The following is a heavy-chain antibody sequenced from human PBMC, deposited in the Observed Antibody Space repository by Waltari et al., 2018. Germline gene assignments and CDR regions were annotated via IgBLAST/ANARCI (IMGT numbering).Heavy chain of an antibody. CDR1: GYTCTCDY. V-gene: IGHV1-2*06. CDR2: INPNSGGT. CDR3: ARDRSGLVIGESVY. D-gene: IGHD3-22*01. Sequence: QVQLVQSGAEVKKPGASVKVSCKASGYTCTCDYMHWVRQAPGQGLEWMGRINPNSGGTNFAQKFQGRVTITRDTSSSTVYMELTWLRYDDTAMYYCARDRSGLVIGESVYWGQGTLVTVSS. J-gene: IGHJ4*02.